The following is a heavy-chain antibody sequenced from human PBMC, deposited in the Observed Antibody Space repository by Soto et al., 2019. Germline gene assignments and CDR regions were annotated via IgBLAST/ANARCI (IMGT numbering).Heavy chain of an antibody. V-gene: IGHV3-21*01. J-gene: IGHJ3*02. CDR1: GFTFSSYS. CDR3: ARLIALAGGDAFDI. CDR2: ISSSSSYI. D-gene: IGHD6-19*01. Sequence: EVQLVESGGGLVKPGGSLRLSCAASGFTFSSYSMNWVRQAPGKGLEWVSSISSSSSYIYYADSVKGRFTISRDNAKNSLYLQMNSLRAEDTAVYYCARLIALAGGDAFDIWGQGTMVTVSS.